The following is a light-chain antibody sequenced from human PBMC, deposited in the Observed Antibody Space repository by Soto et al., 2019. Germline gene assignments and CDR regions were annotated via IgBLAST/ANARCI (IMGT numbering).Light chain of an antibody. Sequence: AIQMTQSPSSLSASVGDRVTITCRASQDIRKDLAWYQQKPGKAPQILIYGASTLQTGVASRFSGTASATDFTLTISSLQPEDSAAYYCLQDYNFPFTFGQGTKLDIK. CDR1: QDIRKD. CDR2: GAS. CDR3: LQDYNFPFT. V-gene: IGKV1-6*01. J-gene: IGKJ2*01.